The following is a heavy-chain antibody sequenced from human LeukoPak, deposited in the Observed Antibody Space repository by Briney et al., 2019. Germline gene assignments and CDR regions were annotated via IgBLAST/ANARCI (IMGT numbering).Heavy chain of an antibody. D-gene: IGHD3-10*01. CDR1: GFTFSSYA. CDR2: ISGSGGST. CDR3: AKDPHLWPDAFDI. V-gene: IGHV3-23*01. J-gene: IGHJ3*02. Sequence: PGGSLRLSCAASGFTFSSYAMSWVRRAPGKGLEWVSAISGSGGSTYYADSVKGRFTISRDNSKNTLHLQMNSLRAEDTAVYYCAKDPHLWPDAFDIWGQGTMVTVSS.